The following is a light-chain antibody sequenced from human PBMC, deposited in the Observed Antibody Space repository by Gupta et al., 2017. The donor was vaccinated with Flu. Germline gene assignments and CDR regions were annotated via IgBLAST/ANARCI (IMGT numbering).Light chain of an antibody. V-gene: IGKV1-39*01. Sequence: PSSLSASVGDRVTITCRASQYINDYLNWYQQRPGKTPTLLIFGASSLQSGVPSRFSGSGSGTDFTLTINRLQPEDFATYYCQQSYGSPRTFGHGTKVEIK. CDR2: GAS. J-gene: IGKJ1*01. CDR1: QYINDY. CDR3: QQSYGSPRT.